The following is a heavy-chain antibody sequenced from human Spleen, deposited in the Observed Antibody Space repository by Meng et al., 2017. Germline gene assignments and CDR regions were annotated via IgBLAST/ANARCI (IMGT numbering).Heavy chain of an antibody. CDR3: ARDPYYYGSGSFYYYYGMDV. CDR1: GITFSDYA. V-gene: IGHV3-30*14. J-gene: IGHJ6*02. D-gene: IGHD3-10*01. CDR2: ISYDGSDK. Sequence: GESLKISCAASGITFSDYAMHWVRQAPGKGLEWVAVISYDGSDKDYAESVKGRFTVSRDNSKNTLYLQMNSLRAEDTAVYYCARDPYYYGSGSFYYYYGMDVWGQGTTVTVSS.